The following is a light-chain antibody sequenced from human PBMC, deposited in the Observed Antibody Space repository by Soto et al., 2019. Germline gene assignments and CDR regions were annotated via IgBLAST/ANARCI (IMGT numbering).Light chain of an antibody. V-gene: IGLV1-40*01. Sequence: QSVLTQPPSVSGAPGQRVSISCTGSSSNIGAGYDAHWYQQLPGKVPRLLIYNDNNRPSGVPDRFSGSKSGTSASLAITGIQPEDEDNYYCQSYDNSLNAPVFGPGTKLTVL. CDR1: SSNIGAGYD. CDR3: QSYDNSLNAPV. J-gene: IGLJ1*01. CDR2: NDN.